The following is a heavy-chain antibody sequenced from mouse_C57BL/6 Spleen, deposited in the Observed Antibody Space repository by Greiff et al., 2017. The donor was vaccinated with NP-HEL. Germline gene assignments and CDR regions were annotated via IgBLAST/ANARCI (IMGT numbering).Heavy chain of an antibody. CDR1: GFTFSSYA. CDR2: ISDGGSYT. J-gene: IGHJ4*01. V-gene: IGHV5-4*03. CDR3: ARESTGTGYAMDY. D-gene: IGHD2-14*01. Sequence: EVNVVESGGGLVKPGESLTLTCAASGFTFSSYAMSWVRQTPEKRLEWVATISDGGSYTYYPDNVKGRFTISRDNAKNNLYLQMSHLKSEDTAMYYCARESTGTGYAMDYWGQGTSVTVSS.